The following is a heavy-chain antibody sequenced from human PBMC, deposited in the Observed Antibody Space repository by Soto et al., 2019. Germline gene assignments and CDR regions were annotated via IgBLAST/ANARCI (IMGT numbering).Heavy chain of an antibody. CDR2: INHSGST. Sequence: SETLSLTCAVYGGSFSGYYWSWIRQPPGKGLEWIGEINHSGSTNYNPSLKSRVTISVDTSKKQFSLKLSSVTAADTAVYYCATKTTVTTRERYKWFDPWGQGTLVTVSS. CDR3: ATKTTVTTRERYKWFDP. V-gene: IGHV4-34*01. CDR1: GGSFSGYY. J-gene: IGHJ5*02. D-gene: IGHD4-17*01.